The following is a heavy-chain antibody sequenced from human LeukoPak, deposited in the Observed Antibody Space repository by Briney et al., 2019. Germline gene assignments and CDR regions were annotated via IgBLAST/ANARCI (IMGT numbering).Heavy chain of an antibody. CDR3: ASTDRATGTTWGLDY. CDR2: ISYDGSNK. J-gene: IGHJ4*02. CDR1: GFTFSSYA. D-gene: IGHD1-1*01. V-gene: IGHV3-30-3*01. Sequence: SGGSLRLSCAASGFTFSSYAMYWVRQAPGKGLESVAVISYDGSNKYYADSVKGRFTISRDNSKNILYLQMNSLRADDTAVYYCASTDRATGTTWGLDYWGQGTLVTVSS.